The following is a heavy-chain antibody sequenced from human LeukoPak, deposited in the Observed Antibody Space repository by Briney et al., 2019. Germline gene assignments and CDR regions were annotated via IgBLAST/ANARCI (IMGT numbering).Heavy chain of an antibody. CDR3: ARSYGSGTNYYYYYYGMDV. J-gene: IGHJ6*02. CDR1: GFTFSSYD. V-gene: IGHV3-13*01. Sequence: PGGSLRLSCAASGFTFSSYDMHWVRQATGKGLEWVSAIGTAGDTYYPGSVKGRFTISRENAKNSLYLQMNSLRAEDTAVYYCARSYGSGTNYYYYYYGMDVWGQGTTVTVSS. D-gene: IGHD3-10*01. CDR2: IGTAGDT.